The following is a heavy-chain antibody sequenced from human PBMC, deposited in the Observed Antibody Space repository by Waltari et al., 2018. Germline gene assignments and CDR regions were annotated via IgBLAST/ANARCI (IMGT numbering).Heavy chain of an antibody. V-gene: IGHV1-2*02. CDR1: GYMLSNYY. CDR3: SRRKGYCTSSTCPPVQGYFGY. J-gene: IGHJ4*02. D-gene: IGHD2-2*01. CDR2: INPNSGGT. Sequence: QVQLVQSGAEVKKPGASVKIACKASGYMLSNYYMYWVRQAPGQGLEWMGWINPNSGGTHHSQKFHGIVTMTRDTSISTAYMELTRLGSDDTAVYFCSRRKGYCTSSTCPPVQGYFGYWGQGTLVTVSS.